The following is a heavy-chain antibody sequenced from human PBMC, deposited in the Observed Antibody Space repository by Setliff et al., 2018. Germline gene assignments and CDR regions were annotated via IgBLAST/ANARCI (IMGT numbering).Heavy chain of an antibody. J-gene: IGHJ4*02. CDR3: VRVTSGRLDFDY. Sequence: ASVKVSCKTSGYTFTNYGITWVRQAPGQGLEWMGWINNYSFKTNYPQKFLGRVTVTTDTSTGTAYMELGSLTSDDTAIYYCVRVTSGRLDFDYWGQGTPVTVSS. CDR2: INNYSFKT. V-gene: IGHV1-18*01. D-gene: IGHD6-19*01. CDR1: GYTFTNYG.